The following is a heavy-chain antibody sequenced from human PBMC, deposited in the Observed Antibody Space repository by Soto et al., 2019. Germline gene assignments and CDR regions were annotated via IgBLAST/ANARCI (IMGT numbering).Heavy chain of an antibody. CDR3: ARGRAAGTYYYYYYHMDV. CDR1: GGSISSSSYY. CDR2: IYYSGST. V-gene: IGHV4-39*07. J-gene: IGHJ6*03. Sequence: SETLSLTCTVSGGSISSSSYYWGWIRQPPGKGLEWIGSIYYSGSTNYNPSLKSRVTISVDTSKNQFSLKLSSVTAADTAVYYCARGRAAGTYYYYYYHMDVWGKGTTVTVSS. D-gene: IGHD6-13*01.